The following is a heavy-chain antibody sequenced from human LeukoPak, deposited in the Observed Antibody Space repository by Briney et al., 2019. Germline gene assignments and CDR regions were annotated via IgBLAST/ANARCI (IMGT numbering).Heavy chain of an antibody. CDR1: GYTFTSYY. D-gene: IGHD1-26*01. J-gene: IGHJ3*02. CDR3: ARDSVGATISFAFDI. Sequence: ASVKVSCKASGYTFTSYYMHWVRQAPGQGLERMGIINPSGGSTSYAQKFQGRVTMTRDMSTSTVYMELSSLRSEDTAVCYCARDSVGATISFAFDIWGQGTMVTVSS. V-gene: IGHV1-46*01. CDR2: INPSGGST.